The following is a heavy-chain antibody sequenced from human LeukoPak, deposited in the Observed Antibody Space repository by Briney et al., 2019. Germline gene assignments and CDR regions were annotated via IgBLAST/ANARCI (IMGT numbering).Heavy chain of an antibody. V-gene: IGHV3-74*01. Sequence: GGSLRLSCAASGFTFSSYWMHWVRQAPGKGLVWVSRINSDGSSTSYADSVKGRFTISRDNAKNTLYLQMNSLRAEDTALHYCVRGQATAWGLDYWGQGTLVTVSS. CDR3: VRGQATAWGLDY. CDR2: INSDGSST. D-gene: IGHD6-13*01. J-gene: IGHJ4*02. CDR1: GFTFSSYW.